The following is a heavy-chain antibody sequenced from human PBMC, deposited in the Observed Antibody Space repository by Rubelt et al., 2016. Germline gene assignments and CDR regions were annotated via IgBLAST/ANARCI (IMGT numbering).Heavy chain of an antibody. D-gene: IGHD3-22*01. Sequence: QVQLQESGPGLVKPSETLSLTCTVSGGSISSYYWSWIRQPPGKGLEWVGYIYYTGSTTYHPSLKSRVAIPVNTSKNQFSRKLSSVTAADTAVYYCARVLGYYDSSGYYSSGIDYWGQGTLVTVSS. CDR3: ARVLGYYDSSGYYSSGIDY. CDR2: IYYTGST. CDR1: GGSISSYY. V-gene: IGHV4-59*12. J-gene: IGHJ4*02.